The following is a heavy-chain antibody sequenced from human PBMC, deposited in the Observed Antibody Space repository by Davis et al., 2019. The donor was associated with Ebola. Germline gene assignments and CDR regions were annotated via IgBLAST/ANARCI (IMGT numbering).Heavy chain of an antibody. CDR2: INPSGGST. J-gene: IGHJ6*02. Sequence: ASVKVSCKASGYTFTSYYMHWVRQAPGQGLEWMGIINPSGGSTSYAQKFQGRVTMTRDTSTSTVYMELSSLRSEDTAVYYCARRKPRYCSSTSCYMNGMDVWGQGTTVTVSS. V-gene: IGHV1-46*01. D-gene: IGHD2-2*02. CDR3: ARRKPRYCSSTSCYMNGMDV. CDR1: GYTFTSYY.